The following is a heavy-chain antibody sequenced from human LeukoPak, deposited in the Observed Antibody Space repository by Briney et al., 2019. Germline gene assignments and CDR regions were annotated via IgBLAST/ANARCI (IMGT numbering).Heavy chain of an antibody. CDR2: IYYSGST. D-gene: IGHD4-23*01. V-gene: IGHV4-30-4*01. CDR3: ARVDYGANSAAFDI. Sequence: SETLSLTCTVSGGSISSGDYYWSWIRQPPGKGLEWIGYIYYSGSTYYNPSLKSRVTISVDTSKNQFSLKLSSVTAADTAVYYCARVDYGANSAAFDIWGQRTMVTVSS. CDR1: GGSISSGDYY. J-gene: IGHJ3*02.